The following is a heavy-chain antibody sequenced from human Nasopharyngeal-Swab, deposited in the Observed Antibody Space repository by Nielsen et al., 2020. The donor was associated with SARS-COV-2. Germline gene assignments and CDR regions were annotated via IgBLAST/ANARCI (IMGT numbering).Heavy chain of an antibody. CDR3: ARGRGYYGSGGYYYYMDV. V-gene: IGHV1-3*01. J-gene: IGHJ6*03. Sequence: WVRQAPGQRLEWMGWINAGNGNTKYSQKFQGRVTITRDTSASTAYMELGSLRSEDTAVYYCARGRGYYGSGGYYYYMDVWGKGTTVTVSS. CDR2: INAGNGNT. D-gene: IGHD3-10*01.